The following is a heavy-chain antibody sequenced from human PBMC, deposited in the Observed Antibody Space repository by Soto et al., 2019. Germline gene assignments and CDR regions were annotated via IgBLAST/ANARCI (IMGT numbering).Heavy chain of an antibody. Sequence: QITLKESGPTLVKPTQTLTLTCTFSGFSLSTSGVGVGWIRQPPGKALEWLTLIYWDDDKRNSPSLKSRLTITKATSKNQVVLTMTNMDPVDTATYYCARQWGPKYYFDYWGQGTLVTVSS. CDR1: GFSLSTSGVG. V-gene: IGHV2-5*02. CDR3: ARQWGPKYYFDY. J-gene: IGHJ4*02. CDR2: IYWDDDK. D-gene: IGHD1-26*01.